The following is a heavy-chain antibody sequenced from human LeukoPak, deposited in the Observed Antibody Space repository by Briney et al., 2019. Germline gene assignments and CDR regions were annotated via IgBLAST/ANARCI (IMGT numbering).Heavy chain of an antibody. CDR3: ARGWFGELSDSNWFDP. J-gene: IGHJ5*02. CDR1: GFTFSCYS. CDR2: ISSSSSTI. V-gene: IGHV3-48*01. D-gene: IGHD3-10*01. Sequence: GGSLRLSCAASGFTFSCYSMNWVRQAPGKGLEWVSYISSSSSTIYYADSVKGRFTISRDNAKNSLYLQMNSLRAEDTAVYYCARGWFGELSDSNWFDPWGQGTLVTVSS.